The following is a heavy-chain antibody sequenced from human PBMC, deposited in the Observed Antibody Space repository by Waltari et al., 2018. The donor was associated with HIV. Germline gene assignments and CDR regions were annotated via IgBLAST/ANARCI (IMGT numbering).Heavy chain of an antibody. CDR1: GFTFSLYW. J-gene: IGHJ3*02. V-gene: IGHV3-7*04. D-gene: IGHD2-8*01. CDR3: ARMGLMMYAIGAFDI. Sequence: EVQLVESGGGLVQPGGSLRLSCAASGFTFSLYWMSWVRQAPGNELEWGANIKQEGSDKHYVDSVKGRFTISRDNAKKSLYLQMNSLRAEDTAVYYCARMGLMMYAIGAFDIWGQGTMVTVSS. CDR2: IKQEGSDK.